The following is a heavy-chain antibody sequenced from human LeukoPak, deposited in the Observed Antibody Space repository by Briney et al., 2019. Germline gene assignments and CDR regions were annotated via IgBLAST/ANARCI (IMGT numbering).Heavy chain of an antibody. CDR3: ASPPAGWLRFGAYYYYGMDV. CDR2: IIPIFGTA. D-gene: IGHD5-12*01. V-gene: IGHV1-69*13. Sequence: GASVKVSCKASGYTFTGYYMHWVRQAPGQGLEWMGGIIPIFGTANYAQKFKGRVTITADESTSTAYMELSSLRSEDTAVYYCASPPAGWLRFGAYYYYGMDVWGQGTTVTVSS. J-gene: IGHJ6*02. CDR1: GYTFTGYY.